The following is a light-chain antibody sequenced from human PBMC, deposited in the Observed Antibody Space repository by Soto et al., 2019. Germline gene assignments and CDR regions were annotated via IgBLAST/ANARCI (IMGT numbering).Light chain of an antibody. CDR1: TGTVSSGHY. V-gene: IGLV7-46*01. J-gene: IGLJ2*01. Sequence: QAVVTQEPSLTVSPGGTVTLTCGSSTGTVSSGHYPYWFQQKTGQAPRTLIYHTSNKPSSTPARFSGSLLGGKAALTLSGAQPEDEADYYCLSSYGDARVFGGGTKLTVL. CDR3: LSSYGDARV. CDR2: HTS.